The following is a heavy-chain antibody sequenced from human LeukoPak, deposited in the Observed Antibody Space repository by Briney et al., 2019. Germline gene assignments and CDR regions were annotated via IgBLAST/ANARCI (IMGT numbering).Heavy chain of an antibody. V-gene: IGHV4-61*08. Sequence: SETLSLTCTVSGGSISSGGYYWSWIRQHPGTGLEWIGYIYYSGSTNYNPSLKSRVTISVDTSENQFSLKLSSVTAADTAVYYCARRIGGRYCSSTSCSRFNWFDPWGQGTLVTVSS. CDR1: GGSISSGGYY. J-gene: IGHJ5*02. CDR2: IYYSGST. D-gene: IGHD2-2*01. CDR3: ARRIGGRYCSSTSCSRFNWFDP.